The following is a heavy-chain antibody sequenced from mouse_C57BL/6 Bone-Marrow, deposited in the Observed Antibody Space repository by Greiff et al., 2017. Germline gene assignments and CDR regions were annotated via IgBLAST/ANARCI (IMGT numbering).Heavy chain of an antibody. CDR3: AKNQGLRRGFAY. J-gene: IGHJ3*01. D-gene: IGHD2-4*01. Sequence: VQLQQSGPGLVQPSQSLSITCTVSGFSLTSYGVHWVRQSPGKGLEWLGVIWSGGSTDYNAALMSRLSTTKDNSKSQVFFKMNSLQADDTAIYYCAKNQGLRRGFAYWGQGTLVTVSA. CDR1: GFSLTSYG. CDR2: IWSGGST. V-gene: IGHV2-5*01.